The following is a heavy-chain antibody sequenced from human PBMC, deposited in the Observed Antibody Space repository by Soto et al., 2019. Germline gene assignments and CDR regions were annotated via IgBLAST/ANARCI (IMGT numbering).Heavy chain of an antibody. Sequence: GSLRLSGAASGFIFENFGMSWVRQAPGKGLEWISSISGSGFKKYYADSVKGRFTISRDNSKSTVYLELNNLSAEDTAVYHCAKNQGVELVPLATVDWFDPWGQGSVVTVS. V-gene: IGHV3-23*01. D-gene: IGHD1-26*01. CDR1: GFIFENFG. CDR2: ISGSGFKK. J-gene: IGHJ5*02. CDR3: AKNQGVELVPLATVDWFDP.